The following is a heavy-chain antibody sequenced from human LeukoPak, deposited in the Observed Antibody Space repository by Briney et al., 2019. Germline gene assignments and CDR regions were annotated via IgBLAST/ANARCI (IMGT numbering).Heavy chain of an antibody. V-gene: IGHV4-39*07. Sequence: PSETLSLTCTASGGSISSSSYYWGWIRQPPGKGLEWIGSIYYSGSTYYNPSLKSRVTISVDTSKNQFSLKLSSVTAADTAVYYCARGSGSGWSNWFDPRGQGTLVTVSS. CDR2: IYYSGST. CDR1: GGSISSSSYY. J-gene: IGHJ5*02. CDR3: ARGSGSGWSNWFDP. D-gene: IGHD6-19*01.